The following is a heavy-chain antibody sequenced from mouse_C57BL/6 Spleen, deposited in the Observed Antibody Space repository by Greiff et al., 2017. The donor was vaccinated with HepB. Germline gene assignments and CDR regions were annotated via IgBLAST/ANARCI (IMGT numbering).Heavy chain of an antibody. V-gene: IGHV1-80*01. CDR2: IYPGDGDT. CDR3: AREDGKKDYAMDY. Sequence: QVQLKESGAELVKPGASVKISCKASGYAFSSYWMNWVKQRPGKGLEWIGQIYPGDGDTNYNGKFKGKATLTADKSSSTAYMQLSSLTSEDSAVYFCAREDGKKDYAMDYWGQGTSVTVSS. J-gene: IGHJ4*01. CDR1: GYAFSSYW. D-gene: IGHD2-1*01.